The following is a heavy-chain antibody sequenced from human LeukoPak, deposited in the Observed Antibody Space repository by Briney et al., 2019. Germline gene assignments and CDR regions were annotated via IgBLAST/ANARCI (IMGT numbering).Heavy chain of an antibody. CDR3: ARWSGDYSFDY. V-gene: IGHV4-4*07. Sequence: SETLPLTCTVSGGSISSYYWSWIRQPAGKGLEWIGRIHTSGSSNSNPSLKSRVTMSVDTSKNQFSLKLSSVTAADTAVYYCARWSGDYSFDYWGQGTLVTVSS. CDR1: GGSISSYY. CDR2: IHTSGSS. J-gene: IGHJ4*02. D-gene: IGHD3-3*01.